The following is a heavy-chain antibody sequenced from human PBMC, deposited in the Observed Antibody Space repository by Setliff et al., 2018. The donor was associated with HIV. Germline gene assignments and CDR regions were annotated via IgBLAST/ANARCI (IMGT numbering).Heavy chain of an antibody. V-gene: IGHV4-61*02. CDR1: GASISSGNYF. D-gene: IGHD6-13*01. CDR2: ISTGGHT. CDR3: AREGSHSHSWYNWFGP. Sequence: PSETLSLTCTVSGASISSGNYFWTWIRQPAGQRLEWIGRISTGGHTDYNPSLTSRLSISADTSRNHFSLQLTSVAATDTAIYYCAREGSHSHSWYNWFGPWGPGTLVTVSS. J-gene: IGHJ5*02.